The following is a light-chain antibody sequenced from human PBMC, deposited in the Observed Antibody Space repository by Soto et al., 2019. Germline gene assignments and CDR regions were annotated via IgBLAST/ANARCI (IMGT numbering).Light chain of an antibody. CDR2: LDN. Sequence: QSVLTQPPSVSAAPGQKFSISCSGSSSNIGNNYVSWYQQFPGKAPKLLIYLDNQRPSGISDRISGSKSGTSATLGITGLQTGDEADYYCATWDSSLSAEAFGGGTKVTVL. CDR1: SSNIGNNY. J-gene: IGLJ2*01. V-gene: IGLV1-51*01. CDR3: ATWDSSLSAEA.